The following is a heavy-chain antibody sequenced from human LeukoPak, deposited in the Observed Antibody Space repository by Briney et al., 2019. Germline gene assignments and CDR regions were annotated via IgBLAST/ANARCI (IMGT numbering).Heavy chain of an antibody. CDR1: GFTFSSYS. J-gene: IGHJ6*03. Sequence: GGSLRLSCAASGFTFSSYSMNWVRQTPGKGLEWVSSISSSSSYIYYADSVKGGFTISRDNAKNSLYLQMNSLRAEDTAVYYCARDPRIAVAGSYYMDVWGKGTTVTVSS. D-gene: IGHD6-19*01. V-gene: IGHV3-21*01. CDR2: ISSSSSYI. CDR3: ARDPRIAVAGSYYMDV.